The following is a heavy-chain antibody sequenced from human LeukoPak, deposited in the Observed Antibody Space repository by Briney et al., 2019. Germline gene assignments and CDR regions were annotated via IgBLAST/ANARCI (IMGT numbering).Heavy chain of an antibody. CDR3: ARVASISPLRPYFGY. J-gene: IGHJ4*02. D-gene: IGHD4-17*01. CDR2: MDTSGST. V-gene: IGHV4-61*02. CDR1: GDSISSGSHY. Sequence: SETLSLTCTVSGDSISSGSHYWSWIRQPAGKGLEWIGRMDTSGSTNYNPSLKSRVTISVDTSKNQFYLKLSSVTAADTAVYYCARVASISPLRPYFGYWGQGTLVTVSS.